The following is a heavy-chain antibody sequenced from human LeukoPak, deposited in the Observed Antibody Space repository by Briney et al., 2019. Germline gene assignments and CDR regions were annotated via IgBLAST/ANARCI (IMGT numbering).Heavy chain of an antibody. CDR2: ISYDGSNK. V-gene: IGHV3-30-3*01. D-gene: IGHD6-19*01. CDR1: GFTFSSYA. CDR3: ARDIEVAHSDYYYYYGMDV. Sequence: GSLRLSCAASGFTFSSYAMHWVRQAPGKGLEWVAVISYDGSNKYYADSVKGRFTISRDNSKNTLYLQMNSLRAEDTAVYYCARDIEVAHSDYYYYYGMDVWGQGTTVTVSS. J-gene: IGHJ6*02.